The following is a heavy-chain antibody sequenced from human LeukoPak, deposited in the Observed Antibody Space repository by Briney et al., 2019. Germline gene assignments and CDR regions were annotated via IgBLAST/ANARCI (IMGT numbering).Heavy chain of an antibody. J-gene: IGHJ4*02. V-gene: IGHV3-74*01. CDR3: ARDGERWLSKELDY. D-gene: IGHD5-24*01. Sequence: NSDGSNTSYADSVKGRFTISRDNAKNTLYLQMNSLRAEDTAVYYCARDGERWLSKELDYWGQGTLVTVSS. CDR2: NSDGSNT.